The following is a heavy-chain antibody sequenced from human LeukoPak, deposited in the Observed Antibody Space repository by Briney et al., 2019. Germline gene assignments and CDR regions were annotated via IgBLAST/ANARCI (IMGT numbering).Heavy chain of an antibody. V-gene: IGHV3-64*01. Sequence: PGGSLRLSCAASGFTVSSNYMSWVRQAPGKGLEYVSAISSNGGSTYYANSVKGRFTISRDNSKNTLYLQMNSLRVEDTAVYYCARVVSGYRHFDYWGQGTLVTVSS. CDR2: ISSNGGST. J-gene: IGHJ4*02. D-gene: IGHD5-12*01. CDR1: GFTVSSNY. CDR3: ARVVSGYRHFDY.